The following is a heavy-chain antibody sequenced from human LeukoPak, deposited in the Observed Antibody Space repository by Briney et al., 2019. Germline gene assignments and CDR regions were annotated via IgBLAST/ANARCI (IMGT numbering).Heavy chain of an antibody. D-gene: IGHD3-9*01. V-gene: IGHV3-48*03. CDR1: GFTFSSYA. CDR2: ISSSGSTI. Sequence: GGSLRLSCAASGFTFSSYAMSWVRQAPGKGLEWVSYISSSGSTIYYADSVKGRFTISRDNAKNSLYLQMNSLRAEDTAVYYCARGRANYDILTGYFYYYYGMDVWGQGTTVTVSS. CDR3: ARGRANYDILTGYFYYYYGMDV. J-gene: IGHJ6*02.